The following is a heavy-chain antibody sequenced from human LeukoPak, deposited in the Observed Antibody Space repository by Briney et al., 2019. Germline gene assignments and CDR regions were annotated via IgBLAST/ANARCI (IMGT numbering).Heavy chain of an antibody. J-gene: IGHJ4*02. CDR2: IYYSGST. V-gene: IGHV4-39*01. Sequence: KPSETLSLTCTVSGGSISSSSYYWGWIRQPPGKGLEWIGSIYYSGSTYYNPSLKSRVTISVDTSKNQFSLKLSSVTAADTAVYYCARFGITVVRGGKYYFDYWGQGTLVTVSS. CDR1: GGSISSSSYY. D-gene: IGHD3-10*01. CDR3: ARFGITVVRGGKYYFDY.